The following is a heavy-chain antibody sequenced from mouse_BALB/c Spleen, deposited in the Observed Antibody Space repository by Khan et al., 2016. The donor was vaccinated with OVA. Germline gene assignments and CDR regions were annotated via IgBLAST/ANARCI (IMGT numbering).Heavy chain of an antibody. D-gene: IGHD2-1*01. CDR2: ISSDGGYT. J-gene: IGHJ3*01. CDR3: SRSPYGNFAY. CDR1: GFTFSTYA. Sequence: DVMLVESGGGLVKPGGSLKLSCAASGFTFSTYAMSWVRQTPEKRLEWVAAISSDGGYTYYPDSVKGRFTISRDNARNTLYLQMSSLRSEGTAMYYCSRSPYGNFAYWGRGTLVTVSA. V-gene: IGHV5-9-1*01.